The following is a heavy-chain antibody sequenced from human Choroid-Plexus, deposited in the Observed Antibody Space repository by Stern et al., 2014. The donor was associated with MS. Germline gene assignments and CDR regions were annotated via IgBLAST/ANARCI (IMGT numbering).Heavy chain of an antibody. Sequence: VQLEESGGGVVQPGRPLSLSCAASGFSFSSFGMHWVRQAQGKGLERVALISYDGSKDYADSVKGRFAISRDNSKNTLYLQMNSLRAEDTAVYYCAKDRQYLTFFFDFWGQGSLVTVSS. V-gene: IGHV3-30*18. CDR3: AKDRQYLTFFFDF. CDR2: ISYDGSK. CDR1: GFSFSSFG. D-gene: IGHD2/OR15-2a*01. J-gene: IGHJ4*02.